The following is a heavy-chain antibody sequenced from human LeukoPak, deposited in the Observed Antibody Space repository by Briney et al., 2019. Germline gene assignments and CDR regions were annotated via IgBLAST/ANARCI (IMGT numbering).Heavy chain of an antibody. D-gene: IGHD2/OR15-2a*01. J-gene: IGHJ4*02. Sequence: GGSLRLSCAASGFTFSSYGMHWARQAPGKGLEWVAVISYDGSNKYYADSVKGRFTISRDNSKNTLYLQMNSLRAEDTAVYYCAKGGVVRAGTSYWGQGTLVTVSS. V-gene: IGHV3-30*18. CDR1: GFTFSSYG. CDR2: ISYDGSNK. CDR3: AKGGVVRAGTSY.